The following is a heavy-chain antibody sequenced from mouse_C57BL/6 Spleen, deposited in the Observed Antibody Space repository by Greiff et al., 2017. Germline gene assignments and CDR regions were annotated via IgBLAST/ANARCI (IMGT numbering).Heavy chain of an antibody. J-gene: IGHJ3*01. Sequence: VQLQQSGPGLVQPSQSLSITCTVSGFSLTSYGVHWVRQSPGKGLEWLGGIWSGGSTDYNAAFISRLSISKDNSTSQVFFKMNSLQADDTAIYYCARMDCDVGAWFAYWGQGTLVTVSA. CDR1: GFSLTSYG. CDR3: ARMDCDVGAWFAY. CDR2: IWSGGST. V-gene: IGHV2-2*01.